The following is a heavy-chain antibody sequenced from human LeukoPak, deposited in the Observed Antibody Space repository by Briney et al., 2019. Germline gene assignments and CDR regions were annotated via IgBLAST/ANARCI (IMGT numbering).Heavy chain of an antibody. CDR2: IYPGDSDT. Sequence: GEALKISCKGSGYSFTSYWIGWGRQMPGKGVEWMGIIYPGDSDTRYRPSFQGQVTISADKSISTAYLQWSSLKASDTAMYYCARRIVGATARFDPWGQGTLVTVSS. J-gene: IGHJ5*02. CDR1: GYSFTSYW. V-gene: IGHV5-51*01. CDR3: ARRIVGATARFDP. D-gene: IGHD1-26*01.